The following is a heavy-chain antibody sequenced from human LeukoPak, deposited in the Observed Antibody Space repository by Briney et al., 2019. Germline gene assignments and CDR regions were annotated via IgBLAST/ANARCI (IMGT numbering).Heavy chain of an antibody. J-gene: IGHJ6*04. CDR3: ARGHIGMDV. D-gene: IGHD5-12*01. CDR2: IKQDGSEK. V-gene: IGHV3-7*01. CDR1: GFPLSSYA. Sequence: GGSLRLSCAAFGFPLSSYAMSWVRQAPGKGLEWVANIKQDGSEKKYVDSVKGRFTISRDNAKKSLYLQMNSLRAEDTAVYYCARGHIGMDVWGKGTTVTVSS.